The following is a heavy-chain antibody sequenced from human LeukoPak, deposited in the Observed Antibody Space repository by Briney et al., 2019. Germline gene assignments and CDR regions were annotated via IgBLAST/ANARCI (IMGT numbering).Heavy chain of an antibody. D-gene: IGHD3-9*01. Sequence: SETLSLTCAVSGGSISSHYWSWIRQPPGKGLEWIGNIYYSGTTNYSPSLKSRVTISVDTSKTQFSLKLSSVTAADTAVYYCARLVGGTGYFDYWGQGALVTVSS. CDR1: GGSISSHY. CDR2: IYYSGTT. J-gene: IGHJ4*02. V-gene: IGHV4-59*11. CDR3: ARLVGGTGYFDY.